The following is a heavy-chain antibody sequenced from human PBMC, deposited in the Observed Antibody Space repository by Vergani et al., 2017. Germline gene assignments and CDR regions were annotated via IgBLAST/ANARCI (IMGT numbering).Heavy chain of an antibody. CDR1: GFTFSSYS. J-gene: IGHJ3*02. V-gene: IGHV3-21*01. CDR2: ISSSSSYI. D-gene: IGHD6-6*01. CDR3: ARDMSSIAARPFRAGNYAFDI. Sequence: EVQLVESGGGLVKPGGSLRLSCAASGFTFSSYSMNWVRQAPGKGLGWVSSISSSSSYIYYADSVKGRFTISRDNAKNSLYLQRNSLRAEDTAVYYCARDMSSIAARPFRAGNYAFDIWGQGTMVTVSS.